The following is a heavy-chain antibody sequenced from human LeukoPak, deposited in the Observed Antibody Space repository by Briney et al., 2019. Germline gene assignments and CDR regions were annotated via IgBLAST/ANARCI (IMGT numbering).Heavy chain of an antibody. CDR2: INSDNGGT. D-gene: IGHD2-2*01. CDR3: ARGGEVCSSTSCYRGHEY. Sequence: ASVKVSCKASGYTFTGYYMHWVRQAPGQGLEWMGWINSDNGGTSYAQRFQGRVTVTRDTSISTAYMELIKLTSDDTAVYYCARGGEVCSSTSCYRGHEYWGQGTLVTVSS. CDR1: GYTFTGYY. J-gene: IGHJ4*02. V-gene: IGHV1-2*02.